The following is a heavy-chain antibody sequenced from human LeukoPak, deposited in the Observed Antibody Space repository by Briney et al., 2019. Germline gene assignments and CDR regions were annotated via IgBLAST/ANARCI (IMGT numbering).Heavy chain of an antibody. J-gene: IGHJ6*02. V-gene: IGHV1-18*01. CDR2: ISAYNGNT. CDR3: ARSWNYYGMDV. D-gene: IGHD3-3*01. CDR1: GYTFTSYG. Sequence: ASVKVSCKASGYTFTSYGISWVRQAPGQGLEWMGWISAYNGNTNNAQKLQGRVTITADESTSTAYMELSSLRSEDTAVYYCARSWNYYGMDVWGQGTTVTVSS.